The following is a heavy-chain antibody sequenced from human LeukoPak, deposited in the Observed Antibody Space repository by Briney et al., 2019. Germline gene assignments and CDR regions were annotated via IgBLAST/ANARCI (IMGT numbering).Heavy chain of an antibody. V-gene: IGHV3-7*01. Sequence: GGSLRLSCAASGFSFSSYWMSWVRQAPGKGLEWVANTKQDGREKYYVDSVKGRFTISRDNAKNSLYLQMDSLRADDTAVYYCARALGRLQPYYYHYGLDVWGQGTTVTVSS. J-gene: IGHJ6*02. CDR2: TKQDGREK. CDR1: GFSFSSYW. D-gene: IGHD5-24*01. CDR3: ARALGRLQPYYYHYGLDV.